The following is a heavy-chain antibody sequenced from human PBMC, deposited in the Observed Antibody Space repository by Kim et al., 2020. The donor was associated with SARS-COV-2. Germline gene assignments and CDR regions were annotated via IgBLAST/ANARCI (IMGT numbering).Heavy chain of an antibody. CDR2: MNPNLGNT. CDR3: ARRAPGTDYKYFAMDV. J-gene: IGHJ6*02. D-gene: IGHD3-16*01. V-gene: IGHV1-8*01. CDR1: GYSFTGYD. Sequence: ASVKVSCKASGYSFTGYDINWVRQATGQGLEWMGWMNPNLGNTGYAQKFQGRVTLTWDTSIRTAYMELSSLKSEDTAMYYCARRAPGTDYKYFAMDVWGQGATVSAS.